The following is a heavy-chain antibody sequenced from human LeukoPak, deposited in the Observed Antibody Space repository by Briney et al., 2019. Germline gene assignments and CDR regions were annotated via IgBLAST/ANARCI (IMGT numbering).Heavy chain of an antibody. Sequence: SETLSLTRTVSGGSISNYCWSWIRQPAGKGLEWIGRIYSSGTTIYNPSLKSRVTMSVDTSKNQFSLKLSSVTAADTAVYFCASGSSGYDPWGQGTLVTVSS. CDR2: IYSSGTT. J-gene: IGHJ5*02. V-gene: IGHV4-4*07. CDR3: ASGSSGYDP. CDR1: GGSISNYC. D-gene: IGHD5-12*01.